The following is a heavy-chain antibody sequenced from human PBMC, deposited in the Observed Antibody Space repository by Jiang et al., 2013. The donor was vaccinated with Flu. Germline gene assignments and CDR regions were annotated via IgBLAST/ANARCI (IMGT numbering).Heavy chain of an antibody. Sequence: SGAEVKNPGSSVKVSCEAPGDTFSSYAISWVRQAPGQGLEWMGSIIPMFGITNYAQNFQGRVTITADRSTSTAYMEMRSLTSNDTAVYYCAKSFNLEMPATEADYWGQGTLVTVSS. D-gene: IGHD5-24*01. J-gene: IGHJ4*02. CDR2: IIPMFGIT. V-gene: IGHV1-69*04. CDR1: GDTFSSYA. CDR3: AKSFNLEMPATEADY.